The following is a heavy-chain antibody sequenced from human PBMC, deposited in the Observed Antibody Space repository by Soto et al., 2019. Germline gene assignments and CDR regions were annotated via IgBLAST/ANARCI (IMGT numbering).Heavy chain of an antibody. J-gene: IGHJ5*02. CDR1: GGSFSGYY. V-gene: IGHV4-34*01. Sequence: SETLSLTCAVYGGSFSGYYWSWIRQPPGKGLEWIGEINHSGSTNYNPSLKSRVTISVDTSKNQFSLKLSSVTAADTAVYYCARQPYDFWSGYPAGWFDPWGQGTLVTVSS. CDR2: INHSGST. D-gene: IGHD3-3*01. CDR3: ARQPYDFWSGYPAGWFDP.